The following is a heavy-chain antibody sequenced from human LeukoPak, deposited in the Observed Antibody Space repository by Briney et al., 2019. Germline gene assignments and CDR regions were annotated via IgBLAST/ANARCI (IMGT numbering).Heavy chain of an antibody. J-gene: IGHJ4*02. CDR3: ARDLGYCSGGSCYSAGYFDY. Sequence: KTSETLSLTCIVSGGSVSSSSYYWSWIRQPPGKGLEWIGYIYYSGSTNYNPSLKSRVTISVDTSKNQFSLKLSSVTAADTAVYYCARDLGYCSGGSCYSAGYFDYWGQGTLVTVSS. V-gene: IGHV4-61*01. CDR1: GGSVSSSSYY. D-gene: IGHD2-15*01. CDR2: IYYSGST.